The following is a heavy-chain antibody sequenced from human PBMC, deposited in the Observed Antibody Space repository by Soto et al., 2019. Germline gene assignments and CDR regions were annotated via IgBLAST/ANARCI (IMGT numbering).Heavy chain of an antibody. CDR2: IYYSGST. CDR1: GGSISSGTYY. V-gene: IGHV4-31*03. D-gene: IGHD2-2*01. J-gene: IGHJ6*02. Sequence: QVQLQESGPGLVKPSQTLSLTCTVSGGSISSGTYYWSWIRQHPGKGLEWIGYIYYSGSTYYNPSRKCRVTISVDTSNNQFSLRLSFVTAADTAVYYCARAALVPEGLYYYYHGIDVWGPGTTVTVSS. CDR3: ARAALVPEGLYYYYHGIDV.